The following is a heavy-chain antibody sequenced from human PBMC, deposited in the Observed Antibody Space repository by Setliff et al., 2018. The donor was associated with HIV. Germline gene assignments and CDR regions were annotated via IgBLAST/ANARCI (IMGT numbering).Heavy chain of an antibody. CDR1: GGSISTYF. CDR2: IYTSGST. CDR3: ARGSFIGDYYYFDY. V-gene: IGHV4-4*08. D-gene: IGHD3-10*01. J-gene: IGHJ4*02. Sequence: TLSLTCTVSGGSISTYFWTWIRQPPGKGLEWIGYIYTSGSTNYNPSLKSRVTISVDTSKNQFSLKLSSVTAADTAVYYCARGSFIGDYYYFDYWGQGTLVTVSS.